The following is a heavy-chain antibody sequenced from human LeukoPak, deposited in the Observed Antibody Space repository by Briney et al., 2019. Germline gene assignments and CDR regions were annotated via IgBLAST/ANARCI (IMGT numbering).Heavy chain of an antibody. D-gene: IGHD6-6*01. Sequence: GASVKVSCKASGGTFSSYAISWVRQAPGQGLEWVGGIIPIFGTANYAQKFQGRVTITADKSTSTAYMELSSLRSEDTAVYYCASSAIAARLRYYYMDVWGKGTTVTVSS. CDR2: IIPIFGTA. J-gene: IGHJ6*03. V-gene: IGHV1-69*06. CDR1: GGTFSSYA. CDR3: ASSAIAARLRYYYMDV.